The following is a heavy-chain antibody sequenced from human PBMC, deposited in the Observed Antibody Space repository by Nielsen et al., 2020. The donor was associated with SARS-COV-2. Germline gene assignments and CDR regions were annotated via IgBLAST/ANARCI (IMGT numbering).Heavy chain of an antibody. CDR1: GFTFSRHD. D-gene: IGHD6-25*01. J-gene: IGHJ4*02. CDR2: VSAYNGNT. CDR3: ATGLGSGYYNY. Sequence: ASVKVSCKGSGFTFSRHDHGITWVRQAPGQGLEWMGWVSAYNGNTNNAQKFQGRVTMTIDTSTSTAYVELRSLSSDDTAVYYCATGLGSGYYNYWGQGSLVTVSS. V-gene: IGHV1-18*04.